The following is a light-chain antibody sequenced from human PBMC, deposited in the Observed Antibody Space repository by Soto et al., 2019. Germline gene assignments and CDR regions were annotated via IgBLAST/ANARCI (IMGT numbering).Light chain of an antibody. V-gene: IGLV2-11*01. J-gene: IGLJ1*01. CDR2: DVS. Sequence: QSALTQPASVSGSPGQSITISCTGTSSDVDGYNYVSWYQYHPGKAPKLMIYDVSKRPSGVPDRFSGSKSGKTASMTISGLQAEDEADYYCCSYAGSYVFGTGTKVTVL. CDR3: CSYAGSYV. CDR1: SSDVDGYNY.